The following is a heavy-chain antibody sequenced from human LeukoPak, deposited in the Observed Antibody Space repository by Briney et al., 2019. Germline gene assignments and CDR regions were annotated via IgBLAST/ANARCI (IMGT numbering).Heavy chain of an antibody. CDR1: GGSISSYY. V-gene: IGHV4-59*01. CDR3: ARSRGDAFDI. J-gene: IGHJ3*02. Sequence: SETLSLTCTVSGGSISSYYWSWIRQPPGKGLEWIGYIYYSGSTNYNPSLKSRVTISVDTSKNQFSLKLSSVTAADTAVYYCARSRGDAFDIRGQGIMVTVSS. D-gene: IGHD6-13*01. CDR2: IYYSGST.